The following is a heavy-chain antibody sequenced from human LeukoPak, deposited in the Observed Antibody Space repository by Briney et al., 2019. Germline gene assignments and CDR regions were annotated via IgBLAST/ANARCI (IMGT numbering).Heavy chain of an antibody. CDR1: GFTFSVAD. D-gene: IGHD6-19*01. J-gene: IGHJ4*02. V-gene: IGHV3-30-3*01. CDR2: ISEDGSKR. CDR3: ARGGGTDGWSQGDY. Sequence: PGRSLRLSCAASGFTFSVADMHWVRQAPGKGLQWVSLISEDGSKRFYADSVKGRFTVSRDNSKRTLYLEMNSLRPEDTAAYYCARGGGTDGWSQGDYWGQGTLVTVSS.